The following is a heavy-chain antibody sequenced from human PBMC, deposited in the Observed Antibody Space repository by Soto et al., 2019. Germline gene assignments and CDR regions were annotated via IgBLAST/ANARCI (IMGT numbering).Heavy chain of an antibody. CDR1: GFTFSSYD. V-gene: IGHV3-30-3*01. CDR2: ISYDGSNK. Sequence: QVQLVESGGGVVQPGRSLRLSCAASGFTFSSYDMHWVRQAPGKGLEWVAVISYDGSNKYYAVSVKGRFTISRDNSKNTLYLKMHSLRAEDTAVYYCASLYYDSSGYYHTIVFDYWGQGTLVTVSS. J-gene: IGHJ4*02. CDR3: ASLYYDSSGYYHTIVFDY. D-gene: IGHD3-22*01.